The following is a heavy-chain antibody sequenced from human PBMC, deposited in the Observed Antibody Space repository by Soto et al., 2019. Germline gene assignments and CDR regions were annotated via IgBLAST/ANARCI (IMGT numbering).Heavy chain of an antibody. CDR1: GGTFSSYA. Sequence: ASVKVSCKASGGTFSSYAISWVRQAPGQGLDWMGWMNPNSGNTGYAQKFQGRVTMTRNTSISTAYMELSSLRSEDTAVYYCARMYYYDSSGYYHDDAFDIWGQGTMVTVSS. D-gene: IGHD3-22*01. CDR3: ARMYYYDSSGYYHDDAFDI. J-gene: IGHJ3*02. V-gene: IGHV1-8*02. CDR2: MNPNSGNT.